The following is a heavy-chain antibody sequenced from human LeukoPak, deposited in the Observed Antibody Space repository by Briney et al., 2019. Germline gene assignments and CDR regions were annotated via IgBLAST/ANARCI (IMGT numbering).Heavy chain of an antibody. CDR2: IYYSGNT. Sequence: SETLSLTCTVSGDSLRRSSYYWGWIRQSPGKGLEWIASIYYSGNTFHNPSLKSRVSISVDKSTNQFSMKLSSVTAADTAVYYCARHGIDNYDSSGYSSWFDPWGQGTLVTISS. D-gene: IGHD3-22*01. CDR1: GDSLRRSSYY. V-gene: IGHV4-39*01. J-gene: IGHJ5*02. CDR3: ARHGIDNYDSSGYSSWFDP.